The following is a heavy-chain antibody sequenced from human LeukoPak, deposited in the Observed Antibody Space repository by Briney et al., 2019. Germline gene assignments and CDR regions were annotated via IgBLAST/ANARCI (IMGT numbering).Heavy chain of an antibody. V-gene: IGHV4-59*08. CDR2: IYYTGGS. CDR3: ASLTGIQLWSFDY. J-gene: IGHJ4*02. D-gene: IGHD5-18*01. Sequence: PSETLSLTCTVSGGSISSYYWSWIRQPPGKGLEWIGYIYYTGGSNYNPSLKSRVTISIDTSKNQFSLKLSSVTAADTAVYYCASLTGIQLWSFDYWGQGTLVTVSS. CDR1: GGSISSYY.